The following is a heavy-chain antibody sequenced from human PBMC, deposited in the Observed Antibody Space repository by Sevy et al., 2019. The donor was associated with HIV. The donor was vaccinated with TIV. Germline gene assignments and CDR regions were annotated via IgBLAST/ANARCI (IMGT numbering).Heavy chain of an antibody. CDR3: AQGYYFTY. CDR2: MRPNSGEV. CDR1: RSTFVSND. Sequence: ASVKVSCKASRSTFVSNDINWLRQAPGQGLEWVGWMRPNSGEVGYAQKFQGRVTMTRNISITTAYMELGRLRFDDTAVYYCAQGYYFTYWSQGTVVTVSS. V-gene: IGHV1-8*01. J-gene: IGHJ4*02. D-gene: IGHD3-22*01.